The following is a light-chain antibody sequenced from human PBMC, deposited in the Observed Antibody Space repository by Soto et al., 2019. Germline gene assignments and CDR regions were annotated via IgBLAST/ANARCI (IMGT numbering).Light chain of an antibody. Sequence: RSASNNVASYQQRSGQAPRHLICVPSIRATDIPARFSGSGSGTDFTLTFSSLESEDLAVDYCQHYSNWPGTFGEGTKVDI. CDR1: RSASNN. CDR3: QHYSNWPGT. J-gene: IGKJ1*01. CDR2: VPS. V-gene: IGKV3-15*01.